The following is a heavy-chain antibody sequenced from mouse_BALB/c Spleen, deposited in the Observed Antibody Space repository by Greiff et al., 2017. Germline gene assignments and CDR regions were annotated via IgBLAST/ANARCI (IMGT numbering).Heavy chain of an antibody. D-gene: IGHD1-3*01. CDR2: ISSGGGST. J-gene: IGHJ3*01. Sequence: EVQGVESGGGLVKPGGSLKLSCAASGFAFSSYDMSWVRQTPEKRLEWVAYISSGGGSTYYPDTVKGRFTISRDNAKNTLYLQMSSLKSEDTAMYYCASNSWFAYWGQGTLVTVSA. V-gene: IGHV5-12-1*01. CDR3: ASNSWFAY. CDR1: GFAFSSYD.